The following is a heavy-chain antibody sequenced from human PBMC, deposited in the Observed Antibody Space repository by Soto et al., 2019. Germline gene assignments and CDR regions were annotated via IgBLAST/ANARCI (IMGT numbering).Heavy chain of an antibody. CDR2: IYHSGST. J-gene: IGHJ5*02. CDR3: ARGAATVTPGWFDP. Sequence: XASLSLTCAVCGYCISSGDYWCWIRQTPGKGLEWIASIYHSGSTYYNSSLKSRVTISVDTSKNQFSLKLTSVTAADTAVYYCARGAATVTPGWFDPCGQRIMVTVSS. V-gene: IGHV4-38-2*01. CDR1: GYCISSGDY. D-gene: IGHD4-17*01.